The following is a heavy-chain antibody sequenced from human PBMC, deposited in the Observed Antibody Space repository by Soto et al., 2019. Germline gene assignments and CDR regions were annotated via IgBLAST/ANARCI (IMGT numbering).Heavy chain of an antibody. CDR1: GFAFSDYG. J-gene: IGHJ6*03. CDR2: ISDDGSNK. D-gene: IGHD5-18*01. V-gene: IGHV3-30*18. CDR3: AKDPRYRYGMPYYYYYYMDV. Sequence: PGGSLRLSCAASGFAFSDYGRHWVRQAPGKGLEWVAVISDDGSNKYSADSVKGRFTISRDNSKNTLYLQMNSLKPDDTAVYYCAKDPRYRYGMPYYYYYYMDVWGKGTTVTVSS.